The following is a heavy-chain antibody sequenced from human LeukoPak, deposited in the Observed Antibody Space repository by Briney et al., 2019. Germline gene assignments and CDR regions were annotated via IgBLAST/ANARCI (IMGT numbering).Heavy chain of an antibody. CDR1: GGTFSSYD. Sequence: ASVKVSCKGSGGTFSSYDISWVRQAPGQGLEWMGRIIPIFGTANYAQKFQGRGTINTDEYKSTDYMELSSLRSEDTAVYYCARDSGRRYYYDSSGYYFDAFDIWGQGTMVTVSS. D-gene: IGHD3-22*01. CDR3: ARDSGRRYYYDSSGYYFDAFDI. J-gene: IGHJ3*02. CDR2: IIPIFGTA. V-gene: IGHV1-69*05.